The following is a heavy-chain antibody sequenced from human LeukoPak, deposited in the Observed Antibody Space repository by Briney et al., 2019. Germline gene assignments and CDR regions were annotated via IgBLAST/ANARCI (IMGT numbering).Heavy chain of an antibody. CDR1: GGSFSGYY. CDR3: ARGVSFVY. CDR2: INHSGST. Sequence: SETLSLTCAVYGGSFSGYYWSWIRQPPGKGLEWIGEINHSGSTNYNPSLKSRVTISVDTSKNQFSLKLSSVTAADTAVYYCARGVSFVYWGQGTLVTVPS. V-gene: IGHV4-34*01. D-gene: IGHD2/OR15-2a*01. J-gene: IGHJ4*02.